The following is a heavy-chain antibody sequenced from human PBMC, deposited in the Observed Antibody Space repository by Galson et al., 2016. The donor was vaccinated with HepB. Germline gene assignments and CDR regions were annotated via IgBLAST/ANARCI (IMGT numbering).Heavy chain of an antibody. V-gene: IGHV4-34*01. J-gene: IGHJ6*02. CDR1: GGSFTDYF. CDR2: IIDSGSP. D-gene: IGHD3-22*01. Sequence: SETLSLTCVVNGGSFTDYFWNWIRQPPGKGLERIGEIIDSGSPSYNPSLKSRVTMSVDTSKSQFSLQLTPVTAADTAVYFCARGRRYYYESSGYRLYYHGMDVWGLGTTVTVSS. CDR3: ARGRRYYYESSGYRLYYHGMDV.